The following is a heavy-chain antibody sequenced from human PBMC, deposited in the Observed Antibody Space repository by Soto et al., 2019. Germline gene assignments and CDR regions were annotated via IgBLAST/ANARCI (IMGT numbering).Heavy chain of an antibody. CDR2: IYSGGST. Sequence: PGGSLRLSCAASGFTVSSNYMSWVRQAPGKGLEWVSVIYSGGSTYYADSGKGRFTISRDNSENTLYLQMNSLRAEDTAVYYCARTCSGGTCSFDYWGQGTLVTVSS. V-gene: IGHV3-66*01. J-gene: IGHJ4*02. CDR1: GFTVSSNY. CDR3: ARTCSGGTCSFDY. D-gene: IGHD2-15*01.